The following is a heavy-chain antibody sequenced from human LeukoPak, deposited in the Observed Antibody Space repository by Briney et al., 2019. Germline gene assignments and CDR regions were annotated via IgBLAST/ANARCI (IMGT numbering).Heavy chain of an antibody. V-gene: IGHV3-7*01. CDR3: ARDQGFLEWLLYGYFDY. D-gene: IGHD3-3*01. CDR2: IKQDGSEK. J-gene: IGHJ4*02. Sequence: GGSLRLSCAVSGFTFSSFWMSWVRQAPGKGLEWVANIKQDGSEKYYVDSVKGRFTISRDNAKNSLYLQMNSLRAEDTAVYYCARDQGFLEWLLYGYFDYWGQGTLVTVSS. CDR1: GFTFSSFW.